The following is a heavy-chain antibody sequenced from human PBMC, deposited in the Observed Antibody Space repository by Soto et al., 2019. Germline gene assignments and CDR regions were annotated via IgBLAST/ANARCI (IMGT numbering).Heavy chain of an antibody. V-gene: IGHV4-4*02. Sequence: SETLSLTCAVSGGSISSGYWWSWVRQPPGKGLAWIGEIYHSGITNYNPSLKSRVTISLDKSKNQFSMNLTSVTAADTAVYYCAKGLYGSGSPNWFDPWGQGNLVTVS. D-gene: IGHD3-10*01. CDR1: GGSISSGYW. J-gene: IGHJ5*02. CDR2: IYHSGIT. CDR3: AKGLYGSGSPNWFDP.